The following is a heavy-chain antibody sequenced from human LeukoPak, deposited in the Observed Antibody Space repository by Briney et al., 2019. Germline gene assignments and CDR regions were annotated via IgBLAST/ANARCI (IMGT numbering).Heavy chain of an antibody. CDR1: GFTFSSHG. J-gene: IGHJ4*02. CDR3: AQDLSMIWCSTTTCSYFDY. D-gene: IGHD2-2*01. CDR2: IRYAASNK. V-gene: IGHV3-30*02. Sequence: GGSLRLSCAASGFTFSSHGIHWVRQAPGKGLDWVAFIRYAASNKYYADSVKGRFTISRDNSKSTLYLQMNSLRAEDTAVYYCAQDLSMIWCSTTTCSYFDYWGQGTLVTVSS.